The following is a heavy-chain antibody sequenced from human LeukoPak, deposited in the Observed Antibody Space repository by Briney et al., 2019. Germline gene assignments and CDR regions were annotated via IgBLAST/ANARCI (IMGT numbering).Heavy chain of an antibody. J-gene: IGHJ3*02. V-gene: IGHV1-2*02. CDR3: ARGFVVRGVSPIRPPLSGAFHI. Sequence: ASVKVSCKASGYNFTGYYMHWVRQAPGQALEWMGWMNPYSGGTNYARKFQGRVTMTRDTSISTAYMDLSGLRSDDTAVYYCARGFVVRGVSPIRPPLSGAFHIWGQGTMVTVSS. CDR1: GYNFTGYY. D-gene: IGHD3-10*01. CDR2: MNPYSGGT.